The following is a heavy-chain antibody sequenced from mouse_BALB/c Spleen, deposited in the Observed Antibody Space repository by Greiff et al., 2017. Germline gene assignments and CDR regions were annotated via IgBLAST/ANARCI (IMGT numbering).Heavy chain of an antibody. CDR3: ARRAMYYDYDVGAWFAY. CDR1: GFSFTEYT. CDR2: INPNNGGT. Sequence: VQLQQSGPELVKPGASVTISCTTSGFSFTEYTMHWVKQSHGKSLEWIGGINPNNGGTSYTQKFKGKATLTVDKSSSTAYMELRGLTSEDSAVYYCARRAMYYDYDVGAWFAYWGQGTLVTVSA. J-gene: IGHJ3*01. V-gene: IGHV1-18*01. D-gene: IGHD2-4*01.